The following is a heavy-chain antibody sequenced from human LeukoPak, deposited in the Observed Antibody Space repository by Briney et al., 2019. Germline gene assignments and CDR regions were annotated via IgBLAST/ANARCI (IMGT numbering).Heavy chain of an antibody. CDR2: INHSGST. CDR3: ARGVVVVPAAMGPHFDY. J-gene: IGHJ4*02. V-gene: IGHV4-34*01. Sequence: PSETLSLTCAVYGGSFSGYYWGWIRQPPGKGLEWIGEINHSGSTNYNPSLKSRVTISVDTSKNQFSLKLSSVTAADTAVYYCARGVVVVPAAMGPHFDYWGQGTLVTVSS. D-gene: IGHD2-2*01. CDR1: GGSFSGYY.